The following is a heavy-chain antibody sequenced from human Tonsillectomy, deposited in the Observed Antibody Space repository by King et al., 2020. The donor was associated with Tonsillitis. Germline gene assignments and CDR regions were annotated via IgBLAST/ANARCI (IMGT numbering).Heavy chain of an antibody. CDR2: MNPNSGNT. CDR1: GYTFSTYD. D-gene: IGHD3-9*01. CDR3: ARGVKKDYDILTTYYASDQ. J-gene: IGHJ4*02. Sequence: GQLVQSGAEVKKPGASVKVSCKASGYTFSTYDINWVRQATGQGLEWMGWMNPNSGNTGYAQKFQGRVTMTSNASISTAYMELSSLTSEDTAVYYCARGVKKDYDILTTYYASDQWGQGTLVTVSS. V-gene: IGHV1-8*01.